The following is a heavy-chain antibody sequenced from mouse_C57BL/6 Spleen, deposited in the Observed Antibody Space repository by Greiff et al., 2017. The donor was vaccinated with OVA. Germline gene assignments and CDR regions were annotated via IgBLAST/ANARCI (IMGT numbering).Heavy chain of an antibody. CDR1: GYTFTSYW. D-gene: IGHD1-1*02. CDR2: IDPSDSET. Sequence: QVQLKQPGAELVRPGSSVKLSCKASGYTFTSYWMHWVKQRPIQGLEWIGNIDPSDSETHYNQKFKDKATLTVDKSSSTAYMQLSSLTSEDSAVYYCARSGGYYAMDDWGQGTSVTVSS. J-gene: IGHJ4*01. CDR3: ARSGGYYAMDD. V-gene: IGHV1-52*01.